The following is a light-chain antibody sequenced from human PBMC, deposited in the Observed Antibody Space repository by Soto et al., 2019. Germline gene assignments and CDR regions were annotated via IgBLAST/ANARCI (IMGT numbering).Light chain of an antibody. V-gene: IGLV2-23*03. CDR2: EGS. CDR1: SSDVGSYNL. CDR3: CSYAGSNAIHVV. Sequence: QSALTQPASVSGSPGQSITISCPGTSSDVGSYNLVSWYQQHPGKAPKLMIYEGSKRPSGVSHRFSGSKSGNTASLTISGLQAEDEADYYCCSYAGSNAIHVVFGGGTKLTVL. J-gene: IGLJ2*01.